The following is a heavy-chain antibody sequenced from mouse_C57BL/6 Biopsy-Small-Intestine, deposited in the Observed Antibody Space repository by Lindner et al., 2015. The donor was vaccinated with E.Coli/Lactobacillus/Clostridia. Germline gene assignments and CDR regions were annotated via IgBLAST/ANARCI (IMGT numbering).Heavy chain of an antibody. CDR1: GFTFSDYG. CDR3: ARGDVGLHYGMDY. J-gene: IGHJ4*01. CDR2: INSGSSTI. Sequence: VQPQESGGGLVKPGGSRKLSCAASGFTFSDYGMHWVRQAPEKGLEWLAYINSGSSTIYYADTVKGRFTISRDNAKNTLFLQMTSLRSEDTAMYYCARGDVGLHYGMDYWGQGTSVTVSS. V-gene: IGHV5-17*01.